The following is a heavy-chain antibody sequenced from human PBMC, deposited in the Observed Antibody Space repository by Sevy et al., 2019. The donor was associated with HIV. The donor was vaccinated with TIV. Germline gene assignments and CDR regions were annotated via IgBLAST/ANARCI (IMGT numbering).Heavy chain of an antibody. CDR1: GYSFTNYA. D-gene: IGHD3-3*01. CDR2: IKTDNGNT. CDR3: ARGKGGIFGVVVGQFDS. V-gene: IGHV1-3*04. J-gene: IGHJ4*02. Sequence: ASVKVSCKASGYSFTNYAIHWVRQAPGQGLEWMGWIKTDNGNTKYSRRFQGRVTITRDTSGTTAYMEMSSLRYDDTALYFCARGKGGIFGVVVGQFDSWGQGTLVTVSS.